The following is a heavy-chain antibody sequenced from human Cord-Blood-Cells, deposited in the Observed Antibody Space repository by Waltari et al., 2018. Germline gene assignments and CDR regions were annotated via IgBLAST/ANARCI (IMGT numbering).Heavy chain of an antibody. D-gene: IGHD3-10*01. V-gene: IGHV3-30*04. CDR3: ARGSGSYYNFDY. J-gene: IGHJ4*02. CDR2: ISYDGSNK. Sequence: QVQLVESGGGVVQPGRSLRLSCAASGFTFRSYAMHWLRQAPGKGLEWVAVISYDGSNKYYADSVKGRFTISRDNSKNTLYLQMNSLRAEDTAVYYCARGSGSYYNFDYWGQGTLVTVSS. CDR1: GFTFRSYA.